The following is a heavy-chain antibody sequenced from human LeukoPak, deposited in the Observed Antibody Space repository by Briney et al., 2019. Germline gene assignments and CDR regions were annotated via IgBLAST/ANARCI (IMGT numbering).Heavy chain of an antibody. CDR2: IKEDGSDE. J-gene: IGHJ4*02. Sequence: GGSLRLSCAASGFTFSRFWMSWVRQAPGKGLEWMADIKEDGSDEYYVDSVKGRFTISRDNAKNSLYLQMSSLRAEDTAVYYCARPPAARPRNYYFDYWGQGTLVTVSS. CDR3: ARPPAARPRNYYFDY. D-gene: IGHD6-6*01. CDR1: GFTFSRFW. V-gene: IGHV3-7*01.